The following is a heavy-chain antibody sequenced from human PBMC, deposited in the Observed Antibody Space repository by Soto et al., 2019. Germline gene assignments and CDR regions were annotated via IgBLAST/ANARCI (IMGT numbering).Heavy chain of an antibody. V-gene: IGHV3-23*01. CDR1: GFTFSSYS. D-gene: IGHD3-10*01. J-gene: IGHJ4*02. CDR3: AKKVTSGPGSQYFDY. Sequence: QPGGSLRLSCAASGFTFSSYSMSWVRQAPGKGLEWVSGFRTSGDGGTTYYADSVKGRFTISRDNSKNMLFLQMNSLRAEDTAIYYCAKKVTSGPGSQYFDYWGQGTLVTVSS. CDR2: FRTSGDGGTT.